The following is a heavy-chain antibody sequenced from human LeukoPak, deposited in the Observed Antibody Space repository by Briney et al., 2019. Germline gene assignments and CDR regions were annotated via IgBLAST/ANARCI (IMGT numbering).Heavy chain of an antibody. CDR3: ARDDYCSSSSCYNRKGNWFDP. CDR2: IIPILGIA. V-gene: IGHV1-69*04. Sequence: SVKVSCKASGGTFSSYTMSWVRQAPGQGLEWMGRIIPILGIANYAQKFQGRVTITADKSTSTDYMELSSLRSEDTAAYYCARDDYCSSSSCYNRKGNWFDPWGQGTLVTVSS. J-gene: IGHJ5*02. CDR1: GGTFSSYT. D-gene: IGHD2-2*02.